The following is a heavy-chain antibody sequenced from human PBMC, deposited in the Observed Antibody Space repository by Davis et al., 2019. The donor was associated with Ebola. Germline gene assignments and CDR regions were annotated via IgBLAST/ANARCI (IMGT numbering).Heavy chain of an antibody. CDR3: ARGWLRGGMDV. CDR1: GDSVSSVA. V-gene: IGHV6-1*01. D-gene: IGHD5-18*01. CDR2: TYYSSKWYN. Sequence: HSQTLSLTCAISGDSVSSVAWNWIRQSPSRGLEWLGRTYYSSKWYNHYAVSVKSRVTINPDTSKNHFSLQLNSVTPEDTALYYCARGWLRGGMDVWGEGTTVTVSS. J-gene: IGHJ6*04.